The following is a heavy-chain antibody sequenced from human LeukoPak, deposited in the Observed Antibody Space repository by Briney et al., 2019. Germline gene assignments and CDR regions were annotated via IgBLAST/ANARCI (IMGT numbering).Heavy chain of an antibody. CDR3: ARDRGDGYKGFDY. D-gene: IGHD5-24*01. CDR2: IWYDGTHK. Sequence: GGSLRLSCEASGFAFSNCGFHWVRQAPGKGLEWVAVIWYDGTHKYYADSVKGRFTISRDNSKNTVYLQMNSLTAEDTAVYYCARDRGDGYKGFDYWGQRTLVTVSS. V-gene: IGHV3-33*01. CDR1: GFAFSNCG. J-gene: IGHJ4*02.